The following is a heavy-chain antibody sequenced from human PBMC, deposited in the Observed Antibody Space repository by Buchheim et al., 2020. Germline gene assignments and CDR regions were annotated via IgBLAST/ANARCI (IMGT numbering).Heavy chain of an antibody. D-gene: IGHD2-15*01. V-gene: IGHV4-34*01. CDR3: ARGRVVVAATRRYFDY. CDR2: INHSGST. Sequence: QVQLQQWGAGLLKPSETLSLTCAVYGGSFSGYYWSWIRQPPGKGLEWIGEINHSGSTNYNPSLKSRVTISVDTSKNQFSLKLSAVTAADTAVYYCARGRVVVAATRRYFDYWGQGTL. J-gene: IGHJ4*02. CDR1: GGSFSGYY.